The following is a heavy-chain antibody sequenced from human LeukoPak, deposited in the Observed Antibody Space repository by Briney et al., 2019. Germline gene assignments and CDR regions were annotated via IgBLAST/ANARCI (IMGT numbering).Heavy chain of an antibody. CDR1: GFTFNNYA. CDR3: AKDSGRYYDSSGYFGL. D-gene: IGHD3-22*01. Sequence: GGSLRLSCAASGFTFNNYAMSWVRQAPWKGLEWVSSISGRGGSTYYADSVKGRFTISRDNSKDTLYLQMNSLRAEDTAVYYCAKDSGRYYDSSGYFGLWGQGTMVTVSS. V-gene: IGHV3-23*01. J-gene: IGHJ3*01. CDR2: ISGRGGST.